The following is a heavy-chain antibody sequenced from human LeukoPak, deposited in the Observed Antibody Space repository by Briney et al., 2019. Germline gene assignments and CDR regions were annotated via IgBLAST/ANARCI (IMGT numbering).Heavy chain of an antibody. D-gene: IGHD6-13*01. J-gene: IGHJ4*02. CDR2: ITTYNGNT. V-gene: IGHV1-18*01. Sequence: GASVKVSCKASGYTFTSYSISWVRQAPGQGLEWMGWITTYNGNTNYAQKLQGRVTMTTDTSTSTAYMELRSLGSDDTAVYYCARGLGIAGAGPYDYWGQGTRVTISS. CDR3: ARGLGIAGAGPYDY. CDR1: GYTFTSYS.